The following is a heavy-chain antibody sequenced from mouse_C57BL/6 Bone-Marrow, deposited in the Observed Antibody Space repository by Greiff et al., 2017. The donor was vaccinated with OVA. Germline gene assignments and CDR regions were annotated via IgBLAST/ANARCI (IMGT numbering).Heavy chain of an antibody. CDR2: ISNKANGYKS. J-gene: IGHJ3*01. Sequence: DVHLVESGGGLVQPGGSLSLSCAASGFTFTDYYMSWVRQPPGKALEWLGFISNKANGYKSEYSASVKGRFTISRDNSASILFRQLNALRAEVDATDCCARYSGNFFAYWGQGTLVTVSA. V-gene: IGHV7-3*01. CDR1: GFTFTDYY. D-gene: IGHD2-1*01. CDR3: ARYSGNFFAY.